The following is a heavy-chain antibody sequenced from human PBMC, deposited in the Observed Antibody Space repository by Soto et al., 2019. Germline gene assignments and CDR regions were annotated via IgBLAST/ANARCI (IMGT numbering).Heavy chain of an antibody. J-gene: IGHJ3*01. CDR3: ATGSRSSTSDAFDV. D-gene: IGHD2-2*01. CDR2: VFYSGNT. V-gene: IGHV4-61*03. Sequence: WTWIRQPPGKGLEWIGYVFYSGNTNCNPSLQSRVTMSVDSSRNHFSPTLNSVTAADTAVYYCATGSRSSTSDAFDVWGRGTMVTVSS.